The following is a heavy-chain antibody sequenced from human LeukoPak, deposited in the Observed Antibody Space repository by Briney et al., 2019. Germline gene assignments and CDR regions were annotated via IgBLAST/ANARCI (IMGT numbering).Heavy chain of an antibody. J-gene: IGHJ4*02. CDR1: GYTFTGYY. D-gene: IGHD3-10*01. V-gene: IGHV1-2*02. CDR2: INPNSGGT. CDR3: ARGKRYGSGSYYADY. Sequence: ASVKVSCKASGYTFTGYYMHWVRQAPGQGLEWMGWINPNSGGTNYAQKFQGRVTMTRDTSISTAYMELSRLRSDDAAVYYCARGKRYGSGSYYADYWGQGTLVTVSS.